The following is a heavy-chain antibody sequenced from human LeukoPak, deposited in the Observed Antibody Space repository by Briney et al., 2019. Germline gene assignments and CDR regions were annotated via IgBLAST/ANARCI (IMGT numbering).Heavy chain of an antibody. D-gene: IGHD4-11*01. CDR1: GYTFTGYY. CDR2: INPNSGGT. J-gene: IGHJ5*02. V-gene: IGHV1-2*06. CDR3: ARPHTVLYNWFDP. Sequence: GASVMVSCKASGYTFTGYYMHWVRQAPGQGLEWMGRINPNSGGTNYAQKFQGRVTMTRDTSISTAYMELSRLRSDDTAVYYCARPHTVLYNWFDPWGQGTLVTVSS.